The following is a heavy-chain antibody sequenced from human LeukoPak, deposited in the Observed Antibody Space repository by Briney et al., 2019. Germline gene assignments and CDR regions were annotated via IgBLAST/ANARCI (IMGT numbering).Heavy chain of an antibody. V-gene: IGHV3-53*01. J-gene: IGHJ5*02. CDR3: ARDRQVYCSSTSCYSHRFDP. Sequence: GGSLRLSCAASGFTVSSNYMSWVRQAPGKGLEWVSAIYSGGSTYYADSVKGRFTISRDNSKNTLYLQMNSLRAEDTAVYYCARDRQVYCSSTSCYSHRFDPWGQGTLVTVSS. D-gene: IGHD2-2*01. CDR1: GFTVSSNY. CDR2: IYSGGST.